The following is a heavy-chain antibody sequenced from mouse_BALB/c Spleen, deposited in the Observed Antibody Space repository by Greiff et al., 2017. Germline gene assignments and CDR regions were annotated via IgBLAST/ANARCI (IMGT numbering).Heavy chain of an antibody. CDR3: ESPILRVADFDY. CDR2: INPSTGYT. J-gene: IGHJ2*01. CDR1: GYTFTSYW. Sequence: VQLQQSGAELVKPGASVKLSCKASGYTFTSYWMHWVKQRPGQGLEWIGYINPSTGYTEYNQKFKDKATLTVDKSSSTAYMQLSSLTSEDSAVYDCESPILRVADFDYWGQGTTLTVSA. D-gene: IGHD1-1*01. V-gene: IGHV1-7*01.